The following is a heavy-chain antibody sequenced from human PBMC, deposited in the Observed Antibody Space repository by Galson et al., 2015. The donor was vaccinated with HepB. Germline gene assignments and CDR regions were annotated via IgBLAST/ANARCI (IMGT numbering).Heavy chain of an antibody. CDR3: ARVKTTVVRVSNWYFDL. V-gene: IGHV1-8*01. CDR2: MNPNSGNT. Sequence: SVKVSCKASGYTFTSYDINWVRQATGQGLEWMGWMNPNSGNTGYAQKFQGRVTMTRNTSISTAYMELSSLRSEDTAVYYCARVKTTVVRVSNWYFDLWGRGTLVTVSS. D-gene: IGHD4-23*01. J-gene: IGHJ2*01. CDR1: GYTFTSYD.